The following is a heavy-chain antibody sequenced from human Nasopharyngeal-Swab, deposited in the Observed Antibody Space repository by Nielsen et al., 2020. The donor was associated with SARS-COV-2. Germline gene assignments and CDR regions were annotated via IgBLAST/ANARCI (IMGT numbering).Heavy chain of an antibody. J-gene: IGHJ4*02. D-gene: IGHD6-13*01. CDR2: ISSSSSYI. CDR1: GFTFSSYG. V-gene: IGHV3-21*04. Sequence: GGSLRLSCAASGFTFSSYGMNWVRQAPGKGLEWVSSISSSSSYIYYADSVKGRFTISRDNAKNSLYLQMNSLRAEDTAVYYCARDGMWAIAAAGGFDYWGQGTLVTVSS. CDR3: ARDGMWAIAAAGGFDY.